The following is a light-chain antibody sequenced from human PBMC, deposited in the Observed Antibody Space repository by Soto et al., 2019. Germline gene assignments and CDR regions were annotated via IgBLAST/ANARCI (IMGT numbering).Light chain of an antibody. CDR2: AAS. CDR3: QQFYTTPT. CDR1: QNIRIY. V-gene: IGKV1-39*01. J-gene: IGKJ1*01. Sequence: DIQLTQSPSSLSASVGDRVTITCRASQNIRIYLYWYQHKPGKAPNLLINAASNLQSGVPSRFSGSGSGTDFTLTISSLQLEDFATYYCQQFYTTPTFGQGTKVEIK.